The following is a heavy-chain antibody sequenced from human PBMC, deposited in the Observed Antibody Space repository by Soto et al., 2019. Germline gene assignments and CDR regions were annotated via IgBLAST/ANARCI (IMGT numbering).Heavy chain of an antibody. CDR2: MFHSGTT. J-gene: IGHJ4*02. CDR3: ARRWGGTFDY. Sequence: SETLSLTCAVSGDSVSSNKWWGWVRQSPGKGLEWIADMFHSGTTNYSPSLESRVTLSIDTSKNQFSLKLSSVTAADTAVYYCARRWGGTFDYWGQGTLVTVSS. D-gene: IGHD2-21*01. CDR1: GDSVSSNKW. V-gene: IGHV4-4*02.